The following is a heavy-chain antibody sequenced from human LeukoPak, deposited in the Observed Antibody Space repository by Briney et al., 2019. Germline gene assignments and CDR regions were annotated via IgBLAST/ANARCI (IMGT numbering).Heavy chain of an antibody. D-gene: IGHD2-15*01. J-gene: IGHJ4*02. Sequence: PGGSLKLSCAASGFTFSGSAMHWVRQASGKGLEWVGRIRSKANSYATAYAASVKGRFTISRDDSKNTAYLQMNSLKTEDTAVYYCTRQIYCSGGSCFEDYWGQGTLATVSS. CDR3: TRQIYCSGGSCFEDY. CDR1: GFTFSGSA. V-gene: IGHV3-73*01. CDR2: IRSKANSYAT.